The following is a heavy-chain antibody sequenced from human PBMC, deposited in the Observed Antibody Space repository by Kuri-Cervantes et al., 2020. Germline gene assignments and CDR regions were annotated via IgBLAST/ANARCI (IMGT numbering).Heavy chain of an antibody. J-gene: IGHJ5*02. V-gene: IGHV3-7*05. CDR3: ARSKDRLGYGWFDP. CDR1: GFTFSAHW. D-gene: IGHD5-12*01. Sequence: LSLTCAASGFTFSAHWMTWARRAPGKGLEWVANINEDGSQWNYVDSVKGRFTISRDNAKDSLYLQLNNLRAEDTAVYYCARSKDRLGYGWFDPWGQGTLVTVSS. CDR2: INEDGSQW.